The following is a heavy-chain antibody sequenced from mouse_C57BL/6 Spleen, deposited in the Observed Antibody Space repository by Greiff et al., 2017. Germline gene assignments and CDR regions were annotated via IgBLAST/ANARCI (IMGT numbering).Heavy chain of an antibody. Sequence: VQLQQSGAELVKPGASVKLSCKASGYTFTSYWMQWVKQRPGQGLEWIGEIDPSDSYTNYNQKFKGKATLTVDTSSSTAYMQLSSLTSEDSAVYYCARRGSIDYWGQGTSVTVSS. D-gene: IGHD1-2*01. V-gene: IGHV1-50*01. CDR3: ARRGSIDY. CDR1: GYTFTSYW. J-gene: IGHJ4*01. CDR2: IDPSDSYT.